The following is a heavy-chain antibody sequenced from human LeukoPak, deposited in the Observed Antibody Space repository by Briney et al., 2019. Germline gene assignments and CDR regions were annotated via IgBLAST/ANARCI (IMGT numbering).Heavy chain of an antibody. CDR2: INESGST. D-gene: IGHD4-11*01. CDR3: ARGMRRDYRTSRYYYMDV. J-gene: IGHJ6*03. V-gene: IGHV4-34*01. CDR1: GGSFSGYY. Sequence: SETLSLTCAVYGGSFSGYYWSWIRQPPGKGLEWIGEINESGSTNYNPSLKSRVTISVDTSKNQFSLKLSSVTAADTAVYYCARGMRRDYRTSRYYYMDVWGKGTTVTVSS.